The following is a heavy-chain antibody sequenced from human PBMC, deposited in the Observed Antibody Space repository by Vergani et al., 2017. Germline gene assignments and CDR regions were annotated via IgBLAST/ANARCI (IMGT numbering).Heavy chain of an antibody. V-gene: IGHV4-59*12. Sequence: QVQLQESDPGLVKPSQTLSLTCTVSGGSISSYYWSWIRQPPGKELEWIGYIYYNGSTNYNPSLKSRVTISVDTSKNQFSLKLSSVTAADTAVYYCAREGSITIFGVVTSPDAFDIWGQGTMVTVSS. CDR1: GGSISSYY. D-gene: IGHD3-3*01. CDR2: IYYNGST. J-gene: IGHJ3*02. CDR3: AREGSITIFGVVTSPDAFDI.